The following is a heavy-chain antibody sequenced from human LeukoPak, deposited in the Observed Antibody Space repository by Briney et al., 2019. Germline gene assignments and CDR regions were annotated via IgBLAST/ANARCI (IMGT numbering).Heavy chain of an antibody. J-gene: IGHJ4*02. Sequence: GGSLRLSCAASGFTFSSYWMHWVRQAPGKGLEWVSGISWNSGSIGYADSVKGRFTISRDNAKNSLYLQMNSLRAEDMALYYCAKADRATLSGYFDYWGQGTLVTVSS. D-gene: IGHD5-12*01. CDR1: GFTFSSYW. V-gene: IGHV3-9*03. CDR2: ISWNSGSI. CDR3: AKADRATLSGYFDY.